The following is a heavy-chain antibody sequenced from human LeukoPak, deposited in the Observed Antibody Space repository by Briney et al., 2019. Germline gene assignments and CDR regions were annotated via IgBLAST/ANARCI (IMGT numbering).Heavy chain of an antibody. V-gene: IGHV3-7*01. CDR2: IEDDGSEQ. Sequence: GGSLRVSCVASGFNFGNYWMSWVRQAPGKGLEFVGNIEDDGSEQNYVDSVKGRFTISRDNVKNSLYLQMNSLRVEDTAVYYCARDIIRGQSDFDYWGQEILVTVSS. CDR3: ARDIIRGQSDFDY. J-gene: IGHJ4*02. D-gene: IGHD5-12*01. CDR1: GFNFGNYW.